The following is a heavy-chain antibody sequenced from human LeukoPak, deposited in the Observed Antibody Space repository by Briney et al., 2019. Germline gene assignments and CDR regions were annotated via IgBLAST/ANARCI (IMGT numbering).Heavy chain of an antibody. V-gene: IGHV3-53*01. CDR3: ARDYCSAGSCYPD. CDR1: GFTVSGNY. Sequence: GGSLRLSCAASGFTVSGNYMSWVRQAPGKGLEGVSGIYSGGSTYYADSVKGRFTISRDISRNTLYLQMNSLRAEDTAVYYCARDYCSAGSCYPDWGQGTLVTVSS. J-gene: IGHJ4*02. CDR2: IYSGGST. D-gene: IGHD2-15*01.